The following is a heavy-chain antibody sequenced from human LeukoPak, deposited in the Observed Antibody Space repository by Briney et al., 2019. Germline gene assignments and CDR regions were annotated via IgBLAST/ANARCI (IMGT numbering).Heavy chain of an antibody. CDR3: ASGSGYDFGSDY. D-gene: IGHD5-12*01. CDR1: GGSISSSSYY. V-gene: IGHV4-39*07. CDR2: IYYSGST. Sequence: SETLSLTCTVSGGSISSSSYYWGWIRQPPGKGLEWIGSIYYSGSTYYNPSLKSRVTISVDTSKNQFSLKLSSVTAADTAVYYCASGSGYDFGSDYWGQGTLVTVSS. J-gene: IGHJ4*02.